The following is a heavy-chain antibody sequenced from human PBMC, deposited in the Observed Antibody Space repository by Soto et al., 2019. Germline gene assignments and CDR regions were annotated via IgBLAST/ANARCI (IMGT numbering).Heavy chain of an antibody. CDR1: GYTFTRYG. CDR3: AKNGQPPYYFDGRHV. Sequence: QGQLVQSGAEVKMPGASVKVSCKASGYTFTRYGISWVRQAPGQGLEWMGWISGYNGDANYAQRFQGRVRMTRDTSTTTAYMELRTLTSADTAVYYCAKNGQPPYYFDGRHVWGQGTTVTVSS. CDR2: ISGYNGDA. V-gene: IGHV1-18*01. J-gene: IGHJ6*02. D-gene: IGHD3-9*01.